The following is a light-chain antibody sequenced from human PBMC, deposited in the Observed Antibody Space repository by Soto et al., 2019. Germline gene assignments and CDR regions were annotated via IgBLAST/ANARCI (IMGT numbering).Light chain of an antibody. CDR2: DVT. V-gene: IGLV2-11*01. CDR3: CSYAGSYIFV. J-gene: IGLJ2*01. CDR1: STDVGAYDY. Sequence: QSALTQPRSVSGSTRQSVTISCTGTSTDVGAYDYVSWYQQDPGKAPKLMIYDVTKRPSGVPERFSGSNSGNTASLTISGLQAEDEADYYCCSYAGSYIFVFGGGTKLTVL.